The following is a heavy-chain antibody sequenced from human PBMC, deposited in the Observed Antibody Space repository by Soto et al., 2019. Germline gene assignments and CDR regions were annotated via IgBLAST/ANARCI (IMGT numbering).Heavy chain of an antibody. CDR1: GYTFTGYY. J-gene: IGHJ6*02. CDR2: INPNSGGT. Sequence: ASVKVSCKASGYTFTGYYMHWVRQAPGQGLEWMGWINPNSGGTNYAQKFQGWVTMTRDTSISTAYMELSRLRSDDTAVYYCARLPTKFSYSSSSPYGMDVWGQGTTVTVSS. D-gene: IGHD6-6*01. CDR3: ARLPTKFSYSSSSPYGMDV. V-gene: IGHV1-2*04.